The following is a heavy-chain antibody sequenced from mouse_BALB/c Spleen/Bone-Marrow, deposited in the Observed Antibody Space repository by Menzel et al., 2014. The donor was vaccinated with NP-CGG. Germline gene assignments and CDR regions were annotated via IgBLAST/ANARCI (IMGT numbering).Heavy chain of an antibody. J-gene: IGHJ2*01. D-gene: IGHD3-1*01. V-gene: IGHV1-5*01. CDR3: TTLARTNFDY. CDR1: GYTFSNYW. Sequence: EVKLMESGTVLARPGAAVKMSCKASGYTFSNYWMHWVKQRPGQGLEWIGTIYPGNSDTTYNQKFKGKAKLTAVTSTSSVYMDLSSLTNEDSAVYYCTTLARTNFDYWGQGTTLTVSS. CDR2: IYPGNSDT.